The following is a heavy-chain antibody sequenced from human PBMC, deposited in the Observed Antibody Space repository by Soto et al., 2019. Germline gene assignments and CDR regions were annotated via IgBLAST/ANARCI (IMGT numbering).Heavy chain of an antibody. V-gene: IGHV3-23*01. CDR2: ISGSGGST. J-gene: IGHJ4*02. Sequence: GGSLRLSCAASGFSFSSYAMSWVRQAPGKGLEWVSSISGSGGSTYYTDSVKGRFTISRDNSKNTLNLQMNSLRAEDTAVYYCEKNGGGSYLARLFESWGQGTLVTVSS. CDR3: EKNGGGSYLARLFES. CDR1: GFSFSSYA. D-gene: IGHD1-26*01.